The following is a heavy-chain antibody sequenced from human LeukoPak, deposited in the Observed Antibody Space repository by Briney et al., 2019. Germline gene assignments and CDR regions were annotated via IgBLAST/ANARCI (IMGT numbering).Heavy chain of an antibody. D-gene: IGHD3-3*01. J-gene: IGHJ4*02. Sequence: GGSLRLSCAASGFTFSSYGMHWVRQAPGMGLECVSVISNHGTTYYADSVKGRFSISRDNSKNTVFLQMNSLRAEDTAVYYCARDNTISGHYEVGYWGQGTLVTVSS. CDR3: ARDNTISGHYEVGY. V-gene: IGHV3-53*01. CDR1: GFTFSSYG. CDR2: ISNHGTT.